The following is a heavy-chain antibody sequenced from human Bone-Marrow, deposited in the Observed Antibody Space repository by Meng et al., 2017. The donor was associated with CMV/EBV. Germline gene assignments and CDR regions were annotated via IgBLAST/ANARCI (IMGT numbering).Heavy chain of an antibody. CDR3: ARVGRDYDSSGYLDYFDY. Sequence: GSLRLSCTVSGGSTSSSSYYWGWIRQPPGKGLEWIGSIYYSGSTYYNPSLKSRVTISVDTSKNQFSLKLSSVTAADTAVYYCARVGRDYDSSGYLDYFDYWGHGTLVTVSS. D-gene: IGHD3-22*01. CDR1: GGSTSSSSYY. V-gene: IGHV4-39*01. CDR2: IYYSGST. J-gene: IGHJ4*01.